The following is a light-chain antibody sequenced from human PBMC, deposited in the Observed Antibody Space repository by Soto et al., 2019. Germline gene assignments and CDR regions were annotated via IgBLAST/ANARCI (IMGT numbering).Light chain of an antibody. CDR1: SSDVGGYYF. CDR3: SSYAGGNNLV. V-gene: IGLV2-8*01. CDR2: EVT. J-gene: IGLJ3*02. Sequence: QSALTQPPSASGSPGQSVTISCTGTSSDVGGYYFVSWYQQHPGRAPKLVIYEVTKRPSGVPDRFSGSKSGNTASLTVSGLQAEDEADYYCSSYAGGNNLVFGGGTKLTVL.